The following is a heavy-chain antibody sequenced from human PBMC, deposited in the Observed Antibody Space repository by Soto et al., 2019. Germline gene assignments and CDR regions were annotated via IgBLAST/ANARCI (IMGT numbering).Heavy chain of an antibody. J-gene: IGHJ4*02. V-gene: IGHV3-23*01. CDR2: ISGSGGST. CDR1: GCTFSSYA. Sequence: GGSLRLSCAASGCTFSSYAMSWVRQAPGKGLEWVSAISGSGGSTYYADSVKGRFTISRDNSKNTPYLQMNSLRAEDTAVYYCAKVPFGDCSSTSCYFDYWGQGTLVTVS. CDR3: AKVPFGDCSSTSCYFDY. D-gene: IGHD2-2*01.